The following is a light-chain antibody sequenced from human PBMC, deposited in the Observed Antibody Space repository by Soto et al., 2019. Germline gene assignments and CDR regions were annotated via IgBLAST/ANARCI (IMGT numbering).Light chain of an antibody. CDR1: SSDVGSYNY. Sequence: ALTQPASVSGSPGQSITISCTGTSSDVGSYNYVSWYQQHPGKAPKLMIYEVSDRPSGISSRFSGSKSGNTASLTISGLQTEDEADYYCSSYTSSSTLFGTGTNVTV. J-gene: IGLJ1*01. CDR3: SSYTSSSTL. CDR2: EVS. V-gene: IGLV2-14*01.